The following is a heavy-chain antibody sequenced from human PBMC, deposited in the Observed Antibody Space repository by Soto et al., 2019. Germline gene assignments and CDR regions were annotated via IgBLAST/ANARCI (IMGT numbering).Heavy chain of an antibody. V-gene: IGHV3-30*03. CDR2: ISYDSTKT. Sequence: QVQLVESGGGVVQPGRSLRLSCAASGFTFNSYGMHWVRQGPGNGLEWVAFISYDSTKTYYADSVKGRFTISRDNSNSALYVKMNSMTGEDTAVYYCARTRSACSDFHYYSLEVWGQGTTVTVSS. D-gene: IGHD1-26*01. J-gene: IGHJ6*02. CDR1: GFTFNSYG. CDR3: ARTRSACSDFHYYSLEV.